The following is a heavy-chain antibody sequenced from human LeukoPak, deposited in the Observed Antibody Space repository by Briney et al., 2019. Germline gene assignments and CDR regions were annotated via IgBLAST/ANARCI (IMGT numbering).Heavy chain of an antibody. CDR3: ARDLLWFGELHDAFDI. J-gene: IGHJ3*02. V-gene: IGHV1-2*02. CDR2: INPNSGGT. CDR1: GYTFTGYY. Sequence: GASVKVSCKASGYTFTGYYMHWVRQAPGQGLEWMGWINPNSGGTNYAQKFQGRVTMTRDTSISTAYMELSSLRSEDTAVYYCARDLLWFGELHDAFDIWGQGTMVTVSS. D-gene: IGHD3-10*01.